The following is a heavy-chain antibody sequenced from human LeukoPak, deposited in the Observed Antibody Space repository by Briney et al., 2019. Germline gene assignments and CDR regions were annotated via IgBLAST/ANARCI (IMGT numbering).Heavy chain of an antibody. CDR3: ARVGSGSSYRPFDY. J-gene: IGHJ4*02. CDR1: GFTFSSYW. CDR2: IKEDESEK. V-gene: IGHV3-7*01. D-gene: IGHD3-10*01. Sequence: GGSLRLSCAVSGFTFSSYWMSWVRQAPGNGPEWVANIKEDESEKNYVDSVKGRFTISRDSAKNSLYPQMNSLRAEDTAVYYCARVGSGSSYRPFDYWGQGTLVTVSS.